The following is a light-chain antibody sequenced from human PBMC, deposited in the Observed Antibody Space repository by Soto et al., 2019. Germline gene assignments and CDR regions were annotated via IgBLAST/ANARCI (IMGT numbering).Light chain of an antibody. CDR2: KAS. J-gene: IGKJ1*01. Sequence: DMQMTQSPSTVGASVGDRVTRTCRASQSIINWLGWYQQKPGKAPKLLIYKASRLESGVPSRVRGSGSGTDVTLTINRLQPDAFATYYCQHYNSFPWTVGQGNKVDI. V-gene: IGKV1-5*03. CDR3: QHYNSFPWT. CDR1: QSIINW.